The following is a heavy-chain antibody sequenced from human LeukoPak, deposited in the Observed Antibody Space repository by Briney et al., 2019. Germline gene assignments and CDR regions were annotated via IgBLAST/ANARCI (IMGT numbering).Heavy chain of an antibody. CDR3: AKDYLFSGLDYFDY. CDR1: GFTVSSNY. CDR2: ISGSGGST. V-gene: IGHV3-23*01. J-gene: IGHJ4*02. Sequence: GGSLRLSCAASGFTVSSNYMSWVRQAPGKGLEWVSAISGSGGSTYYADSVKGRFTISRDNSKNTLYLQMNSLRAEDTAVYYCAKDYLFSGLDYFDYWGQGTLVTVSS. D-gene: IGHD7-27*01.